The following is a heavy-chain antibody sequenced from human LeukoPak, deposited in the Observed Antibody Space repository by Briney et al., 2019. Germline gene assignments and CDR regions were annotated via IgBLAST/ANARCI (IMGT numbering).Heavy chain of an antibody. CDR3: ARVTTGGYYNY. CDR2: IYTSGST. V-gene: IGHV4-61*02. CDR1: GGSISSGSYY. Sequence: SETLSLTCTVSGGSISSGSYYWSWIRQPAGKGLEWIGRIYTSGSTNYNPSLKSRVTISLDTSENHFSLKLSSVTAADTAVYYCARVTTGGYYNYWGQGTLITVSS. J-gene: IGHJ4*02. D-gene: IGHD3-22*01.